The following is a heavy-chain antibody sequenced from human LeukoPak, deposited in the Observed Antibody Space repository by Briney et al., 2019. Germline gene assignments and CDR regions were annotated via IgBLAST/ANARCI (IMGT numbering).Heavy chain of an antibody. CDR3: ARRGSRYDSDY. D-gene: IGHD3-22*01. J-gene: IGHJ4*02. CDR1: GITFSSYG. Sequence: GGSLRLSCAASGITFSSYGMHWVRQAPGKGLEWVAVISYDGSNKYYADSVKGRFTISRDNAKNSLYLQMNSLRAEDTAVYYCARRGSRYDSDYWGQGTLVTVSS. CDR2: ISYDGSNK. V-gene: IGHV3-30*03.